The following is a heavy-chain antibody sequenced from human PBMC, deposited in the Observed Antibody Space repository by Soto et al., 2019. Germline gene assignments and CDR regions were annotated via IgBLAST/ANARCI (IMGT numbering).Heavy chain of an antibody. J-gene: IGHJ4*02. CDR3: ASDDIGRNPFDY. V-gene: IGHV3-48*02. CDR1: GFTFSSYG. Sequence: EVQLVESGGGLVQPGGSLRLSCAASGFTFSSYGMNWVRQAPGKGLEWVSYISSSSTTIHYADSVKGRFTISRDNAKNSLYLQMSGLRDEDTAVYYCASDDIGRNPFDYWGQGTLVTVSS. CDR2: ISSSSTTI. D-gene: IGHD1-26*01.